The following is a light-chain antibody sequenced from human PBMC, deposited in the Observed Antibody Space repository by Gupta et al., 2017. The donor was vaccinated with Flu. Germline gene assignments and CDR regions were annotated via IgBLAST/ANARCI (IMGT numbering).Light chain of an antibody. Sequence: PPSLSATVEDRVTMSCRESENVGNYLSWYQQRGGQPPVLLIYGASTLQCGVPSRFSGSRSGTDFTLTISSLRPEDFATYFCLQSYSTPRTFGPGTRVEIK. V-gene: IGKV1-39*01. CDR2: GAS. CDR1: ENVGNY. CDR3: LQSYSTPRT. J-gene: IGKJ1*01.